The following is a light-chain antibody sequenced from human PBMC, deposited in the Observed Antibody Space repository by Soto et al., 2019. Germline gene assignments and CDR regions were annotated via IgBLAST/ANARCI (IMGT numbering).Light chain of an antibody. J-gene: IGKJ3*01. V-gene: IGKV1-27*01. CDR1: QDISNY. CDR3: QKYNGAPPET. Sequence: DNQMTQSPSSLSATVGDRVTITCRASQDISNYLAWHQQQPGKVPKLLIYAASTLQPGVPSRFSGSGSGTDFTLTISSLQPEDVATYYCQKYNGAPPETFGPGTKAAIK. CDR2: AAS.